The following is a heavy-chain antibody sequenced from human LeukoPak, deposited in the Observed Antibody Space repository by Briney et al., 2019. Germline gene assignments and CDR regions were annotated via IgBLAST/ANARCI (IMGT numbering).Heavy chain of an antibody. CDR2: ISDNEGST. CDR3: ARHDSFIPC. J-gene: IGHJ4*02. V-gene: IGHV3-23*01. CDR1: GFTFNYYA. Sequence: GGSLRLSCAASGFTFNYYAMSWVRQAPGKGLEWVSGISDNEGSTYYRDSVKGRFTISRDNTKNTVYLQLNNLRADDTAVYFCARHDSFIPCWGQGTLVIVSS. D-gene: IGHD5-18*01.